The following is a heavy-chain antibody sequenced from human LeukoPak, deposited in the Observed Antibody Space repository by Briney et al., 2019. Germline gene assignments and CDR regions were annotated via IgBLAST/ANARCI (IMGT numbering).Heavy chain of an antibody. D-gene: IGHD2-8*01. CDR1: GLSFSSYA. V-gene: IGHV3-30-3*01. CDR2: IPYDGSNK. CDR3: ARDSMLYFDY. J-gene: IGHJ4*02. Sequence: GGSLRLSCAASGLSFSSYAMHWVRQAPGKGLEWVAVIPYDGSNKYYADSVKGRFTISRDNSKNTLYLQMNSLRAEDTAVYYCARDSMLYFDYWGQGTLVTVSS.